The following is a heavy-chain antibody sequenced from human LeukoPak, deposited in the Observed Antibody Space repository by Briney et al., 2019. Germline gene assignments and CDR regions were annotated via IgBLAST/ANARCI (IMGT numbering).Heavy chain of an antibody. Sequence: PGGSLRLSCAASGFTFNYAWMNWVRQAPGKGLEWVGRIKSKTDGGTTDYAAPVKGRFTISRDDSKDTLYLQMNSLRAEDTAVYYCTTVRAHTRDFNYWGQGTLVTVSS. CDR3: TTVRAHTRDFNY. V-gene: IGHV3-15*07. CDR2: IKSKTDGGTT. CDR1: GFTFNYAW. J-gene: IGHJ4*02.